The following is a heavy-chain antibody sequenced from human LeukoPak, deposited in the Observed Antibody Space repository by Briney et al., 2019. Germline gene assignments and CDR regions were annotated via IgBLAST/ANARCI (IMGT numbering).Heavy chain of an antibody. D-gene: IGHD1-20*01. J-gene: IGHJ1*01. CDR2: INHSGST. CDR3: ARGGYNWKSRLIGAEYFQH. CDR1: GGSFSGYY. V-gene: IGHV4-34*01. Sequence: PSETLSLTCAVYGGSFSGYYWSWIRQPPGKGLEWIGGINHSGSTNYNPSLKSRVTISVDTSKNQFSLKLSSVTAADTAVYYCARGGYNWKSRLIGAEYFQHWGQGTLVTVSS.